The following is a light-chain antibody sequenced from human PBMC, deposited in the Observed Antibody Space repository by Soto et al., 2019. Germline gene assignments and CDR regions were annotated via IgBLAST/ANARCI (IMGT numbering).Light chain of an antibody. CDR1: SSDVGGYNY. Sequence: QSALTQPPSASGSPGQSVTISCTGTSSDVGGYNYVSWYQQHPGKAPKLILYDVSKRPSGVPDRFSGSKSGNTASLTVSGLQAEDEADYYCSSYAGSNNVVFGGGTKLTVL. CDR3: SSYAGSNNVV. CDR2: DVS. J-gene: IGLJ2*01. V-gene: IGLV2-8*01.